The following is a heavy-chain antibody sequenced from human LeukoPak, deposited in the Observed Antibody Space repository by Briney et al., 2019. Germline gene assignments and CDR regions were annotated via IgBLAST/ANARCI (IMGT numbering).Heavy chain of an antibody. CDR1: GGSISSYY. V-gene: IGHV4-59*01. CDR2: IYYSGST. Sequence: SETLSLTCTVSGGSISSYYWSWIRQPPGKGLEWIGYIYYSGSTNYNPSLKSRVTISVDTSKNQFSLKLSSVTAADTAVYYCARGGYGGPDCWGQGTLVTVSS. CDR3: ARGGYGGPDC. J-gene: IGHJ4*02. D-gene: IGHD4-23*01.